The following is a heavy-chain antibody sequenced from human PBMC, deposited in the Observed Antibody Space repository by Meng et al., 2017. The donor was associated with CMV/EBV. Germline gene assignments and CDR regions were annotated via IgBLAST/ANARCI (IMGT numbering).Heavy chain of an antibody. CDR1: GFTFSSYA. Sequence: GGSLRLSCAASGFTFSSYAMHWVRQAPGKGLEWVAVISYDGSNKYYADSVKGRFTISRDNSKNTLYLQMNSLRAEDTAIYYCANGMGLLLWYYFDYWGQGTLVTVSS. D-gene: IGHD2-15*01. J-gene: IGHJ4*02. V-gene: IGHV3-30-3*01. CDR3: ANGMGLLLWYYFDY. CDR2: ISYDGSNK.